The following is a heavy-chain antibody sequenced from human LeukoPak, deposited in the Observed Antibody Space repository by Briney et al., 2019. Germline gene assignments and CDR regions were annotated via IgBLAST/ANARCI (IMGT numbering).Heavy chain of an antibody. Sequence: PSETLSLTCTVSGASITTYYWTWIRQPPGKRLEWIGYIYHSGSTNYNPSLKSRVTISLDTSRNQFSLRLSSVTAADTAVYFCAREYSTSSEGDYFDYWGQGSLVTVSS. D-gene: IGHD6-6*01. CDR2: IYHSGST. CDR1: GASITTYY. CDR3: AREYSTSSEGDYFDY. J-gene: IGHJ4*02. V-gene: IGHV4-59*01.